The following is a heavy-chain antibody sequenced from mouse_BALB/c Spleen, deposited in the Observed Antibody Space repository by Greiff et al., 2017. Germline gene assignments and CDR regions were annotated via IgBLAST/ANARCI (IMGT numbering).Heavy chain of an antibody. J-gene: IGHJ3*01. CDR3: ARDRDYDPAWFAY. D-gene: IGHD2-4*01. CDR2: IWGDGST. V-gene: IGHV2-6-7*01. CDR1: GFSLTGYG. Sequence: QVQLKQSGPGLVAPSQSLSITCTVSGFSLTGYGVNWVRQPPGKGLEWLGMIWGDGSTDYNSALKSRLSISKDNSKSQVFLKMNSLQTDDTARYYCARDRDYDPAWFAYWGQGTLVTVSA.